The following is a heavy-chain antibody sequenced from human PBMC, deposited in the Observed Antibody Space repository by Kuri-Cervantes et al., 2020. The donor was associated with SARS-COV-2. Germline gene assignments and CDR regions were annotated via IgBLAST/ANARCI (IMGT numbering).Heavy chain of an antibody. Sequence: GESLKISCAASGFTFSSYWMHWVRQAPGKGLVWVSRIKSDGSSTSYADSVKGRFTTSRDNAKNTLYLQMNSLRAEDTAVYYCAKSSSSSSWYQSYYFDYWGQGTLVTVSS. CDR3: AKSSSSSSWYQSYYFDY. CDR1: GFTFSSYW. V-gene: IGHV3-74*01. CDR2: IKSDGSST. D-gene: IGHD6-13*01. J-gene: IGHJ4*02.